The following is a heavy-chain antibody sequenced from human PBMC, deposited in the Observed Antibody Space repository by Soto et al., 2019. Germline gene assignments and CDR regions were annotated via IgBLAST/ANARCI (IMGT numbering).Heavy chain of an antibody. D-gene: IGHD3-16*01. CDR1: GYTFTSYD. V-gene: IGHV1-8*01. J-gene: IGHJ4*02. Sequence: ASVKVSCKASGYTFTSYDINWVRQATGQGLEWMGWMNPNSGNTGYAQKFQGRVTMTRNTSISTAYMELSSLRSEDTAVYYCARVRAPPWGYFDYWGQGTLVTVSS. CDR3: ARVRAPPWGYFDY. CDR2: MNPNSGNT.